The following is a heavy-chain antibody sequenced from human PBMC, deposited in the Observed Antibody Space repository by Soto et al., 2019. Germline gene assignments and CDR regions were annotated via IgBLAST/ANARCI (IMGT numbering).Heavy chain of an antibody. CDR3: AKGKYTSGWYSEFDY. CDR1: GFTFSSYV. D-gene: IGHD6-19*01. Sequence: GGSLRLSCAASGFTFSSYVMNWVRQAPGKGLEWVSGISGSGGSTSYADSVKGRFTVSRDNSENTLFLQMNSLRAEDTAIYYCAKGKYTSGWYSEFDYWGQGTLVTVSS. V-gene: IGHV3-23*01. J-gene: IGHJ4*02. CDR2: ISGSGGST.